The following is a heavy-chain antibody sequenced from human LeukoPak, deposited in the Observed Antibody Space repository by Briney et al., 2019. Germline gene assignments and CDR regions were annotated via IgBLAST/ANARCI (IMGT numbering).Heavy chain of an antibody. CDR1: GYKFISHY. D-gene: IGHD2-8*02. CDR2: IHGGNGNT. J-gene: IGHJ4*02. CDR3: AREGSYCVGGECYSFDF. Sequence: ASVRVSCKASGYKFISHYLQLVRQAPGLGPEWMGWIHGGNGNTRYAEKFEVRVTMTRDTSTSTAYMDLSRLTSDDTAVYYCAREGSYCVGGECYSFDFWGQGTLVTVSS. V-gene: IGHV1-2*02.